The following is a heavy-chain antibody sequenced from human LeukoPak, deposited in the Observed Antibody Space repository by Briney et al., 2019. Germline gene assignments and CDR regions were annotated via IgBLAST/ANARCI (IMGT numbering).Heavy chain of an antibody. CDR3: ARGVVVAATVSWFDP. V-gene: IGHV1-69*05. Sequence: ASVKVSCKASGGTFSSYAISWVRQAPGQGREWLGGIIPIFGTANYAQKFQGRVTITTDESTSTAYMELSSLRSEDTAVYYCARGVVVAATVSWFDPWGQGTLVTVSS. CDR1: GGTFSSYA. CDR2: IIPIFGTA. D-gene: IGHD2-15*01. J-gene: IGHJ5*02.